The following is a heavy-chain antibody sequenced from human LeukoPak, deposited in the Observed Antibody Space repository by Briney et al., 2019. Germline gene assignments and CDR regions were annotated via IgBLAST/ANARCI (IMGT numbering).Heavy chain of an antibody. CDR2: IYSDGTT. V-gene: IGHV3-53*01. J-gene: IGHJ1*01. Sequence: GGSLRLSCAASGFTVSNNYMSWVRQAPGKKLEWVSDIYSDGTTFYADSVKGRFTISRDNSKNTLYLQMNSLRAEDTAVYYCATSIVGLTYDEHFQHWGQGTLVTVSS. CDR1: GFTVSNNY. D-gene: IGHD1-26*01. CDR3: ATSIVGLTYDEHFQH.